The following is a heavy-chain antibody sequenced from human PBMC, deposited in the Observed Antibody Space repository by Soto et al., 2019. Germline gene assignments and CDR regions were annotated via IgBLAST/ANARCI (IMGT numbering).Heavy chain of an antibody. CDR2: IDPSDSYT. CDR3: AKYGGGRPSSSSDY. Sequence: GESLKSSCKGSGYSFTNYWINWVRQMPGKGLEWMGRIDPSDSYTNYSPSFQGHVTISADKSITTAYLQWSSLKASDTAMYYCAKYGGGRPSSSSDYWGQGTLVTVSS. J-gene: IGHJ4*02. V-gene: IGHV5-10-1*01. CDR1: GYSFTNYW. D-gene: IGHD6-6*01.